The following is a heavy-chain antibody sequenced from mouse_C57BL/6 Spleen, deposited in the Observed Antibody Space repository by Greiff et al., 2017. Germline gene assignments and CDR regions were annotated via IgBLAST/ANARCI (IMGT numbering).Heavy chain of an antibody. CDR3: ARLRTGFDY. D-gene: IGHD4-1*01. Sequence: EVQLQESGPELVKPGASVKIPCKASGYTFTDYNMDWVKQSHGKSLEWIGDINPNNGGTIYNQKFKGKATLTVDKSSSTAYMEIRSLTSEDTAVYYCARLRTGFDYWGQGTTLTVSS. CDR1: GYTFTDYN. J-gene: IGHJ2*01. CDR2: INPNNGGT. V-gene: IGHV1-18*01.